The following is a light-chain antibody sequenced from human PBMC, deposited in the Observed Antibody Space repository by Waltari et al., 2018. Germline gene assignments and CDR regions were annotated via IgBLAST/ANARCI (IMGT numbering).Light chain of an antibody. J-gene: IGKJ1*01. Sequence: MTQSPSSLSASVGDRVTITCRASQSISSYLNWYQQKPGKAPKLLIYAASSLQSGVPSRFSGSGSGTDFTLTISSLQPEDFATYYCQQSYSTRWTFGQGTKVEIK. CDR2: AAS. CDR1: QSISSY. V-gene: IGKV1-39*01. CDR3: QQSYSTRWT.